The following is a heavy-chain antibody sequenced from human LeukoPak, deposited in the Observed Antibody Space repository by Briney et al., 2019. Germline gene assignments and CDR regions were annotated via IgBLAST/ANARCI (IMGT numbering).Heavy chain of an antibody. J-gene: IGHJ3*02. D-gene: IGHD2-2*01. Sequence: ASVKVSCKASGYAFTSYYMHWLRQAPGQGLEWMGIINPSGGSTSYAQKFQGRVTMTRDTSTSTVYMELSSLRSEDTAVYYCARTKRNIVVVPAAIRGRAIDIWGQGTMVTVSS. CDR2: INPSGGST. V-gene: IGHV1-46*03. CDR3: ARTKRNIVVVPAAIRGRAIDI. CDR1: GYAFTSYY.